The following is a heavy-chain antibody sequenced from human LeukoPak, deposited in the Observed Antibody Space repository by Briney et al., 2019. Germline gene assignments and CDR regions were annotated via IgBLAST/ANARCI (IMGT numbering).Heavy chain of an antibody. V-gene: IGHV3-23*01. CDR3: ARDYIVVVPAAMLDDYYGMDV. J-gene: IGHJ6*02. D-gene: IGHD2-2*01. CDR1: GFTFSTYA. CDR2: ISGNGRST. Sequence: PGGSLRLSCEASGFTFSTYAMSWVRQAPGKGLEWVSSISGNGRSTYYADSVKGQFTISRDNSKNTLYLQMNSLRAEDTAVYYCARDYIVVVPAAMLDDYYGMDVWGQGTTVTVSS.